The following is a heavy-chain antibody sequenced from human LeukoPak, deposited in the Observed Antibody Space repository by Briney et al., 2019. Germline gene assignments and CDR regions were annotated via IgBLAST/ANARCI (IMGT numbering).Heavy chain of an antibody. J-gene: IGHJ3*02. V-gene: IGHV4-59*12. CDR2: IYHSGST. Sequence: SETLSLTCTVSGGSISSYYWSWIRQPPGKGLEWIGYIYHSGSTYYNPSLKSRVTISVDRSKNQFSLKLSAVTAADTAVYYCARDAAVPPDAFDIWGQGTMVTVSS. CDR1: GGSISSYY. CDR3: ARDAAVPPDAFDI.